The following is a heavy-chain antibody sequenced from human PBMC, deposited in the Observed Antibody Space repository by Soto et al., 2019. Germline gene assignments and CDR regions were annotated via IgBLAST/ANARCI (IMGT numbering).Heavy chain of an antibody. CDR2: LSYEVSEE. D-gene: IGHD6-19*01. CDR3: ALTRRSSLLEVAGPGFEY. V-gene: IGHV3-30*03. J-gene: IGHJ4*02. CDR1: GFNFGVFG. Sequence: AGGSLRLSCAASGFNFGVFGMHWVRQAPGKGLEWLSVLSYEVSEEYYADSVRGRFTISRDNSKNTLFLQMDSLRVDDTGVYYCALTRRSSLLEVAGPGFEYWGQGTLVTVSS.